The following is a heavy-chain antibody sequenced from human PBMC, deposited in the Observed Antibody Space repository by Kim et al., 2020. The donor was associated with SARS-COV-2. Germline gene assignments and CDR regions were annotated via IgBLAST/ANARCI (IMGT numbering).Heavy chain of an antibody. Sequence: SVKVSFKASGGTFSNFGIIWVRQAPGQGLEWMGGIIPMFGSANYAQKFLGRVTITADESTSTAYLEVNNLRSDDTSVYYCARWEVAFFYGLDVWGEGIT. J-gene: IGHJ6*02. CDR3: ARWEVAFFYGLDV. V-gene: IGHV1-69*13. D-gene: IGHD3-3*02. CDR2: IIPMFGSA. CDR1: GGTFSNFG.